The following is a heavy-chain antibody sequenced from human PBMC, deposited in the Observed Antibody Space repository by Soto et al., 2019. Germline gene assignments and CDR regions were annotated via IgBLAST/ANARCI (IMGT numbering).Heavy chain of an antibody. Sequence: QVQLQESGPGLVKPSQTLSLTCTVSGGSISSGGYYWSWIRQHPGKGLEWIGYIYYSGSTYYNPSLKSRVTILVKTSKNQVSLKPSSVTAADTAVYYCARGYQLLAYYIGVLGKGTTVTVSS. V-gene: IGHV4-31*03. D-gene: IGHD2-2*01. CDR2: IYYSGST. CDR3: ARGYQLLAYYIGV. J-gene: IGHJ6*03. CDR1: GGSISSGGYY.